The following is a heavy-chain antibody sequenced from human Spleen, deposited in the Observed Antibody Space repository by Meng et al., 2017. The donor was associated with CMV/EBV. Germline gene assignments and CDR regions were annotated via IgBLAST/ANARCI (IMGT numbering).Heavy chain of an antibody. CDR3: ARGRGYCSRTSCFQVFDN. CDR2: INHSGST. D-gene: IGHD2-2*01. J-gene: IGHJ4*02. Sequence: SVSGYYWSWIRQPPGKGLEWIGEINHSGSTNYNPSLKSRLTTSVDTSKSQFSLKLTSLTAADTAVYYCARGRGYCSRTSCFQVFDNWGQGTLVTVSS. CDR1: SVSGYY. V-gene: IGHV4-34*01.